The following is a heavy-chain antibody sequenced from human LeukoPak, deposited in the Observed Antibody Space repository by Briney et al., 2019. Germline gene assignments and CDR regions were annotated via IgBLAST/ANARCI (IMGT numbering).Heavy chain of an antibody. J-gene: IGHJ6*02. V-gene: IGHV4-34*01. CDR1: GGSFSGYY. CDR3: ARAPIYCSGGSCVNYGMDV. CDR2: INHSGST. Sequence: KPSETLSLTCAVYGGSFSGYYWSWIRQPPGKGLEWIGGINHSGSTNYNPSLKSRVTISVDTSENQFSLKLSSVTAADTAVYYCARAPIYCSGGSCVNYGMDVWGQGTTVTVSS. D-gene: IGHD2-15*01.